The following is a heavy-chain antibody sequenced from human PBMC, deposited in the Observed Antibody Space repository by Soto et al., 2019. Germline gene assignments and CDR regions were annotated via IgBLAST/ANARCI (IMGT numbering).Heavy chain of an antibody. V-gene: IGHV3-7*03. Sequence: GGSLRLSCAASGFSFSNYWMSWVRQAPGKGLEWVANIKQDGTEKYYVDSVKGRFTISRDKAKNSLYLQMNSLRAEDTAVYYCARQRWLQLRYFDYWGQGTLVTVSS. CDR1: GFSFSNYW. CDR3: ARQRWLQLRYFDY. D-gene: IGHD5-12*01. J-gene: IGHJ4*02. CDR2: IKQDGTEK.